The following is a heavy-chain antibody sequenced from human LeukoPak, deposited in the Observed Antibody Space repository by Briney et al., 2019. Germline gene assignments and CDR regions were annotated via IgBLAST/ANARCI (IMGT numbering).Heavy chain of an antibody. Sequence: PSETLSLTCAVYGGSFSGYYWSWIRQPPGKGLEWIGEINHSGSTNYNPSLKSRVTISVDTSKNQFFLKLSSVTAADTAVYYCAICDSSGYYLEWGQGTLVTVSS. CDR2: INHSGST. D-gene: IGHD3-22*01. V-gene: IGHV4-34*01. CDR1: GGSFSGYY. CDR3: AICDSSGYYLE. J-gene: IGHJ4*02.